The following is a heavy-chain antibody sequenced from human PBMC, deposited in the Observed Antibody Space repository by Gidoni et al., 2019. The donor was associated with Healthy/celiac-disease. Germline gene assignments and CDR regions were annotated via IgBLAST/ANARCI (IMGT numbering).Heavy chain of an antibody. CDR3: ARQGSSWSFDY. V-gene: IGHV3-21*01. Sequence: EVQLVESGGGLVKPGGSLRLSWAASGFTFSSYSMNWVRQAPGKGLEWVSSISSSSSYIYYADSVKGRFTSSRDNAKNSLYLQMNSLRAEDTAVYYCARQGSSWSFDYWGQGTLVTVSS. CDR2: ISSSSSYI. CDR1: GFTFSSYS. J-gene: IGHJ4*02. D-gene: IGHD6-13*01.